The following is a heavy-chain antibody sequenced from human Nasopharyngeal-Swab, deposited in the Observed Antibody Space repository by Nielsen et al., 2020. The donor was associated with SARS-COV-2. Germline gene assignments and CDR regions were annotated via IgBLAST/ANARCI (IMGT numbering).Heavy chain of an antibody. J-gene: IGHJ6*02. D-gene: IGHD3-3*01. V-gene: IGHV3-21*01. Sequence: GESLKISYAASGFTFNNYNFNWVRQAPGKGLEWVSSISSSSSYIYYADSVKGRFTISRDNAKNSLYLQMNSLRAEDTAVYYCARDGLDYDFWSAYFMDVWGQGTTVTVYS. CDR1: GFTFNNYN. CDR3: ARDGLDYDFWSAYFMDV. CDR2: ISSSSSYI.